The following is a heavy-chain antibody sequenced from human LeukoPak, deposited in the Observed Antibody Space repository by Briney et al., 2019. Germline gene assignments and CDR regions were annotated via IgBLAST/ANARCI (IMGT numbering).Heavy chain of an antibody. J-gene: IGHJ4*02. CDR3: AGATQWLAYEY. CDR2: IYNGAET. CDR1: GLRVSAKY. Sequence: GGSLRLSCAAAGLRVSAKYMGWVRQATGKGLEWVSVIYNGAETSYVDSVKGRFTISRDNSENALYLQMNTLGDEDTAVYYCAGATQWLAYEYWGQGTLVTVSS. V-gene: IGHV3-53*01. D-gene: IGHD6-19*01.